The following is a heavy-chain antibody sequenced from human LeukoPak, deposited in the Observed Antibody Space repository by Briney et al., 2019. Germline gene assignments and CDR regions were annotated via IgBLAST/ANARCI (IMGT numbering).Heavy chain of an antibody. CDR2: IRSKAYGGTT. CDR3: TRGRYYYDSSGLYY. Sequence: PGRSLRLSCTASGFTFGDYAMSWVRQAPGKGLEWVGFIRSKAYGGTTEYAASVKGRFTISRDDSKSTAYLQMNSLKTEDTAVYYCTRGRYYYDSSGLYYWGQGTLVTVSS. CDR1: GFTFGDYA. V-gene: IGHV3-49*04. J-gene: IGHJ4*02. D-gene: IGHD3-22*01.